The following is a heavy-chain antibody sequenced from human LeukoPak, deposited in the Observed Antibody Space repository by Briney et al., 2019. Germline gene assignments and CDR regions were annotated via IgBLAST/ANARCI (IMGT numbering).Heavy chain of an antibody. CDR3: ARDRRDRIAAAGIFDY. V-gene: IGHV3-21*01. CDR1: GFPFSSYS. Sequence: GALRLSFGASGFPFSSYSLNWVRPAPGKGLEWVSSISSSSSYIYYADSVKGRFTISRDNAKNSLYLQMNSLRAEDTAVYYCARDRRDRIAAAGIFDYWGQGTLVTVSS. CDR2: ISSSSSYI. D-gene: IGHD6-13*01. J-gene: IGHJ4*02.